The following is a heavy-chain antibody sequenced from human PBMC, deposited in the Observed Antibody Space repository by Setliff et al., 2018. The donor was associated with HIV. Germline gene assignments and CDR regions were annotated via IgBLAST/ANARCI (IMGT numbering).Heavy chain of an antibody. J-gene: IGHJ3*01. CDR1: GYRFSSYG. CDR2: INVHNGDT. V-gene: IGHV1-18*01. D-gene: IGHD6-13*01. CDR3: ARGLPADGYAFDL. Sequence: ASVKVSCKASGYRFSSYGITWVRHAPGQGLEWMGWINVHNGDTKFAQRFQDRLTMTTDTSTTTAYMDLRSLRSDDAAVYYCARGLPADGYAFDLWGQGTMVTVSS.